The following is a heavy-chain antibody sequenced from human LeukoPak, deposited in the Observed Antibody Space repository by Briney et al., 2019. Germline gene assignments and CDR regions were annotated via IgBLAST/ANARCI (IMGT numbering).Heavy chain of an antibody. CDR2: ISAYNGNT. CDR1: GYTFTSYG. Sequence: ASVKVSCKASGYTFTSYGISWVRQAPGQGLEWMGWISAYNGNTNCAQKLQGRVTMTTDTSTSTAYMELRSLRSDDTAVYYCASFFEFWSGLNITDAFDIWGQGTMVTVSS. J-gene: IGHJ3*02. D-gene: IGHD3-3*01. CDR3: ASFFEFWSGLNITDAFDI. V-gene: IGHV1-18*01.